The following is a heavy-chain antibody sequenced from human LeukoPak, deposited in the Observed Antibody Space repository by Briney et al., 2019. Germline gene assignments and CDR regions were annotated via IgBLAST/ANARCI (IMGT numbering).Heavy chain of an antibody. CDR1: GYSISSDYY. D-gene: IGHD2-15*01. CDR3: ARDKEYYSGGSCYTVFDY. V-gene: IGHV4-38-2*02. Sequence: SETLSLTCTVSGYSISSDYYWGWIRQPPGKGLEWIGSVHHSGRTYYNPSLKSRVTISVDTSKNQFSLKLSSVTAADTAVYYCARDKEYYSGGSCYTVFDYWGQGTLVTVSS. CDR2: VHHSGRT. J-gene: IGHJ4*02.